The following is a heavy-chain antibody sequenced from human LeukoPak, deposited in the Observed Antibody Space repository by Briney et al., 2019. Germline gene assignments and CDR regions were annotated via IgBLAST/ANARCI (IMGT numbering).Heavy chain of an antibody. Sequence: PGGSLRLSCAASGFTFSSYTFSTYAMSWVRQAPGKGLEWVSAVSGSGVSTYYADSVKGRFTISRDNSKSTLYLQMNGLRAEDTAVYYCAKGVEDSGIYYYYYMDVWGKGTTVTVSS. CDR3: AKGVEDSGIYYYYYMDV. D-gene: IGHD2-15*01. V-gene: IGHV3-23*01. CDR1: GFTFSSYTFSTYA. J-gene: IGHJ6*03. CDR2: VSGSGVST.